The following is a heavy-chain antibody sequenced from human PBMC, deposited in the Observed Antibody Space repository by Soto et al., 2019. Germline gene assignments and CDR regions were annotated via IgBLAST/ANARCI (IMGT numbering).Heavy chain of an antibody. CDR3: AHSRAPRVFDY. J-gene: IGHJ4*02. V-gene: IGHV2-5*02. CDR2: IYWDDDK. Sequence: QITLKESGPTLVKPTQTLTLTCTFSGFSLSTSGVGVGWIRQPPGKALEWLALIYWDDDKRNSPSLKSRLTNTKYTSKNQVVLTMTNMDPVDTATYYCAHSRAPRVFDYWGQGTLVTVSS. CDR1: GFSLSTSGVG. D-gene: IGHD3-10*01.